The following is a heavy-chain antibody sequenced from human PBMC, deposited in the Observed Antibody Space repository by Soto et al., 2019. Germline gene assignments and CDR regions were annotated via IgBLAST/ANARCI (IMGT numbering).Heavy chain of an antibody. D-gene: IGHD2-21*01. J-gene: IGHJ4*02. CDR2: ISGSGGST. CDR1: GFTFSSYA. CDR3: AKDKGCCGGDCYPGTGAG. Sequence: GGSLRLSCAASGFTFSSYAMSWVRQAPGKGLEWVSAISGSGGSTYYADSVKGRFTIPRDNSKNTLYLQMDSLRAEDTAVDYCAKDKGCCGGDCYPGTGAGWGQGTLVTVSS. V-gene: IGHV3-23*01.